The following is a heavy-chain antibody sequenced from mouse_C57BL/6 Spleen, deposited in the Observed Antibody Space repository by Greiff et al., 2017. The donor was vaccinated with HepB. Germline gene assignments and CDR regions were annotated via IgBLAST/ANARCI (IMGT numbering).Heavy chain of an antibody. Sequence: QVQLQQPGAELVKPGASVKLSCKASGYTFTSYWMQWVKQRPGQGLEWIGEIDPSDSYTNYNQKFKGKATLTVDTSSSTAYMQLSSLTSEDSAVYYCARGLGHYSNPGAMDYWGQGTSVTVSS. CDR1: GYTFTSYW. D-gene: IGHD2-5*01. J-gene: IGHJ4*01. CDR3: ARGLGHYSNPGAMDY. CDR2: IDPSDSYT. V-gene: IGHV1-50*01.